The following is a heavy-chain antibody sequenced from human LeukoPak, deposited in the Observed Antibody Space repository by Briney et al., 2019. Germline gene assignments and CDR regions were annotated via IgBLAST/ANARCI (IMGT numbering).Heavy chain of an antibody. CDR1: GFTFSSYG. CDR3: VGYNCSTTSCYTGGFDH. J-gene: IGHJ4*02. CDR2: ISYDGSNK. Sequence: GGSLRLSCAASGFTFSSYGMHWVRQVPGKGLEWVAVISYDGSNKYYADSVKGRFSISRDNSENTLYLQMDSLRAEDTAIYYCVGYNCSTTSCYTGGFDHWGQGTLVTVSA. D-gene: IGHD2-2*02. V-gene: IGHV3-30*03.